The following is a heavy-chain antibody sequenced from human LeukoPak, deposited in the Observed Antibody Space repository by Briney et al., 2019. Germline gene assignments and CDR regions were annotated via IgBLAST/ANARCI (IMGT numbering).Heavy chain of an antibody. J-gene: IGHJ4*02. CDR2: MNPNSGNT. Sequence: ASVKVSCKASGYTFTSYDINWVRQATGQGLEWMGWMNPNSGNTGYAQKFQGRVTMTRNTSISTAYMELSSLRSEDTAVYYCARGESSGWYRRRSYWGQGTLVTVST. CDR1: GYTFTSYD. CDR3: ARGESSGWYRRRSY. V-gene: IGHV1-8*01. D-gene: IGHD6-19*01.